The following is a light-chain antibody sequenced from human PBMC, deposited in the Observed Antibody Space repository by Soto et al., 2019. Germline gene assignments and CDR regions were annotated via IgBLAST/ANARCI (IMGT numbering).Light chain of an antibody. J-gene: IGKJ1*01. CDR1: QGISSC. V-gene: IGKV1-39*01. Sequence: DIQLTQDPSFLSASLGDRFTSTCRASQGISSCLAWYQQKPGQAPELLIYAASTLQSGVPSRFSGSGSGTDFTLTISSLQPEDFATYYCQQSYTSWWTFGQGAKVDI. CDR3: QQSYTSWWT. CDR2: AAS.